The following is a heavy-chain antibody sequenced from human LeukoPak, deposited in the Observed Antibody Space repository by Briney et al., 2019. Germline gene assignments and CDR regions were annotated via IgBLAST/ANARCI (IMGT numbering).Heavy chain of an antibody. V-gene: IGHV3-23*01. Sequence: GGSLRLSCAASGFTFSSYAMSWVRQAPGKGLEWVSAISGSGGSTYYADSVKGRFTISRDNSKNTLYLQMNSLRAEDTAVYYCAKEVGPDCSGGSCYWDYGIDVWGQGTTVTVSS. D-gene: IGHD2-15*01. CDR3: AKEVGPDCSGGSCYWDYGIDV. CDR1: GFTFSSYA. CDR2: ISGSGGST. J-gene: IGHJ6*02.